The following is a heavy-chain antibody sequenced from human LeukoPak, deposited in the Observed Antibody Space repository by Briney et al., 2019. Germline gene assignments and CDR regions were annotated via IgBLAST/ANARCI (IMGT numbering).Heavy chain of an antibody. J-gene: IGHJ4*02. CDR1: GYSFTSYW. V-gene: IGHV5-51*01. CDR3: ARLVFAAATISPFDY. CDR2: IYPGDSDT. D-gene: IGHD6-13*01. Sequence: GESLKISWKGSGYSFTSYWIGWVRQMPGKGLEWMGIIYPGDSDTRYTPSFQGQVTISADKSISTAYLQWSSLKASDTAMYYCARLVFAAATISPFDYWGQGTLVTVSS.